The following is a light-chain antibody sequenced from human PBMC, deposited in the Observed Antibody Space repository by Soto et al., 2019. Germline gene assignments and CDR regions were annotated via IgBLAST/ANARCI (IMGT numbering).Light chain of an antibody. J-gene: IGKJ5*01. CDR1: QSVTSSY. Sequence: EIVLTQSPGTLSLSPGERGTLSCRASQSVTSSYLAWYQQKPGQAPRLLIYDAYNRATGIPPRFSGSGSGTDFTLTISSLEPEDSAVYYCQQRHMWPITFGQGTRLEIK. CDR2: DAY. CDR3: QQRHMWPIT. V-gene: IGKV3D-20*02.